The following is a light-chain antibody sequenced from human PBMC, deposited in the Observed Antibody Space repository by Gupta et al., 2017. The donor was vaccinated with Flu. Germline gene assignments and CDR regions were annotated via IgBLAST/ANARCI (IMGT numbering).Light chain of an antibody. CDR3: QSYDSSLRGSL. V-gene: IGLV1-40*01. J-gene: IGLJ2*01. Sequence: VTLSCTGSAANIGAGYAVHWYQQTPGTAPKLLIYDNSFRPSEVPDRFSGSKSGASASLAITGLRAEDEAVYYCQSYDSSLRGSLFGGGTQVTVL. CDR2: DNS. CDR1: AANIGAGYA.